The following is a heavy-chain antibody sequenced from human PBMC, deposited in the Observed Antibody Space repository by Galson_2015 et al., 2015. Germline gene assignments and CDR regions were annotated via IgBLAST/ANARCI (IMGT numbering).Heavy chain of an antibody. J-gene: IGHJ6*02. CDR3: ARLAYCSGGSCSYHGMDV. D-gene: IGHD2-15*01. V-gene: IGHV1-18*01. Sequence: WVRQAPGQGLEWMGWISVYNDNTNSAQKLQGRVIMTTDTFTSTAYMELRSLRSDDTAVYYCARLAYCSGGSCSYHGMDVWGQGTTVTVSS. CDR2: ISVYNDNT.